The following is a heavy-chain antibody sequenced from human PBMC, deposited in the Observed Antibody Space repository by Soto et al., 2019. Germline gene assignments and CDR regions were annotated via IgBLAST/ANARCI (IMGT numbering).Heavy chain of an antibody. J-gene: IGHJ4*02. CDR2: MNPNSGNT. Sequence: GASVKVSCKASGYTFTSYDINWVRQATGQGLEWMGWMNPNSGNTGYAQKFQGRVTMTRNTSISTAYMKLSSLRSEDTAVYYCAVVWFGELSSDYGGQETLVTVSS. D-gene: IGHD3-10*01. V-gene: IGHV1-8*01. CDR1: GYTFTSYD. CDR3: AVVWFGELSSDY.